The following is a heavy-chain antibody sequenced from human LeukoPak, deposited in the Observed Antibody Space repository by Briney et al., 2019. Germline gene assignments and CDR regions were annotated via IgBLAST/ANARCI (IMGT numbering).Heavy chain of an antibody. D-gene: IGHD3-10*01. CDR1: GGSISSGGYY. J-gene: IGHJ6*02. V-gene: IGHV4-31*03. Sequence: SQTLSLTCTVSGGSISSGGYYWTWIRQHPGKGLEWIGYIYYSGSTYYNPSLKSRVTISMDTSKNQFSLKLSSVTAADTAVYYCARGGYYFYYAVDVWGQGTLVTVSS. CDR2: IYYSGST. CDR3: ARGGYYFYYAVDV.